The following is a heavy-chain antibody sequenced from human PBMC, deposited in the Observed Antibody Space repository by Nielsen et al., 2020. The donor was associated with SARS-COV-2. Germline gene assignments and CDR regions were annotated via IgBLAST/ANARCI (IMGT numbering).Heavy chain of an antibody. CDR2: IIPIFGTA. D-gene: IGHD5-12*01. Sequence: SVKVSCKASGGTFSSYAISWVRQAPGQGLEWMGGIIPIFGTANYAQKFQGRVTITADESTSTAYMELSSLRSEDTAVYYCARGGYSGSGEYYYYGMDVWGQGTTVTVSS. V-gene: IGHV1-69*13. J-gene: IGHJ6*02. CDR3: ARGGYSGSGEYYYYGMDV. CDR1: GGTFSSYA.